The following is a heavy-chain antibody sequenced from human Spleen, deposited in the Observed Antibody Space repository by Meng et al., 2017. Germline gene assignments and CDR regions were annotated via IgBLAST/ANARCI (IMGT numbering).Heavy chain of an antibody. D-gene: IGHD4-17*01. J-gene: IGHJ4*01. V-gene: IGHV3-15*01. Sequence: GESLKISCAASGFTFSNAWMTWVRQAPGKGLEWIGRMKSNVDGGTVDYAAAVKGRFFISRDDSENTFYLQMNNLKAEDTAVYYCYGHVDYWGQGTLVTVSS. CDR1: GFTFSNAW. CDR3: YGHVDY. CDR2: MKSNVDGGTV.